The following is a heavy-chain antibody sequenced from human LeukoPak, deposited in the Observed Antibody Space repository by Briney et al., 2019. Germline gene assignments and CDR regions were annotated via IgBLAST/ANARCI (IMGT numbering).Heavy chain of an antibody. V-gene: IGHV3-7*01. Sequence: GGSLRPSCAASGFTFNTYWMAWIRQVPGKGLEWVANMKHDGSEIYYGGSVKGRFTISRDNAKNSLYLQMNSLRVEDTAVYYCAREGSGESWPTLDIWGQGTTVTVSS. J-gene: IGHJ3*02. D-gene: IGHD3-10*01. CDR1: GFTFNTYW. CDR3: AREGSGESWPTLDI. CDR2: MKHDGSEI.